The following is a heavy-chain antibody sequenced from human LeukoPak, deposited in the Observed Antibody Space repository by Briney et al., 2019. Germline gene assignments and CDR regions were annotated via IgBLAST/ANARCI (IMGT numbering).Heavy chain of an antibody. CDR3: AKDSAPMYQRGNWFDP. CDR1: GGSFSAYY. Sequence: SETLSLTCAVYGGSFSAYYWSWIRQPPGKGLEWIGYIYYSGSTNYNPSLKSRVTISVDTSKNQFSLRLNSVTAADTALYYCAKDSAPMYQRGNWFDPWGQGTLVTVSS. D-gene: IGHD2-2*01. J-gene: IGHJ5*02. V-gene: IGHV4-59*01. CDR2: IYYSGST.